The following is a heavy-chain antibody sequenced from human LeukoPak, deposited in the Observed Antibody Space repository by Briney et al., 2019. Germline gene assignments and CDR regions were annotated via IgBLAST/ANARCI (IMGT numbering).Heavy chain of an antibody. CDR1: GYTFTSYG. CDR2: ISAYNGNT. Sequence: ASVKVSCKASGYTFTSYGISWVRQAPGQGLEWMGWISAYNGNTNYAQKLQGRVTMTTDTSTSTAYMELRSLRSDDTAVYYCARRLTIFGVSRSDDYWGQGTLVTVSS. CDR3: ARRLTIFGVSRSDDY. V-gene: IGHV1-18*01. J-gene: IGHJ4*02. D-gene: IGHD3-3*01.